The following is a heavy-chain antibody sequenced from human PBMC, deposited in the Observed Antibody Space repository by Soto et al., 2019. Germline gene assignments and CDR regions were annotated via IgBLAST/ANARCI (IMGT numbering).Heavy chain of an antibody. CDR2: IIPIFGTA. V-gene: IGHV1-69*05. CDR3: AREGWYYGSGSPPRDAFDI. Sequence: ASVKVSCKASGGTFSSYAISWVRQAPGQGLEWMGGIIPIFGTAKYVQKFQGRVTITTDESTSTASMELSSLRSEDTAVYYCAREGWYYGSGSPPRDAFDIWGQGTMVTVSS. D-gene: IGHD3-10*01. J-gene: IGHJ3*02. CDR1: GGTFSSYA.